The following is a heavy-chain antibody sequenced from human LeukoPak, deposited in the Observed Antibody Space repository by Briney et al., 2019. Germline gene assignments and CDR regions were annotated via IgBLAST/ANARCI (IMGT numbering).Heavy chain of an antibody. CDR2: INHSGST. Sequence: SETLSLTCAVYGGSFSGYYWSWIRQPPGKGLEWIGEINHSGSTNYNPSLKSRVTISVDTSKNQFSLKLSSVTAADTAVYYCARAHAYYYDSSGDWGQGTLVTVSS. CDR3: ARAHAYYYDSSGD. D-gene: IGHD3-22*01. J-gene: IGHJ4*02. CDR1: GGSFSGYY. V-gene: IGHV4-34*01.